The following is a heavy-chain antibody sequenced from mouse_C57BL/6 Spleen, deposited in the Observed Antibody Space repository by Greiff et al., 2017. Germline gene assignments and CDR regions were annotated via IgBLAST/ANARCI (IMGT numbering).Heavy chain of an antibody. J-gene: IGHJ1*03. D-gene: IGHD1-1*01. V-gene: IGHV1-82*01. Sequence: VQLQQSGPELVKPGASVKISCKASGYAFSSSWMNWVKQSPGKGLEWIGPIYPGDGDTNYTGKFKGKATLTADKSSSTAYLQLSSLNSEDSAVYFRGGTTDSSGYFDVWGTGTTVTVSS. CDR1: GYAFSSSW. CDR3: GGTTDSSGYFDV. CDR2: IYPGDGDT.